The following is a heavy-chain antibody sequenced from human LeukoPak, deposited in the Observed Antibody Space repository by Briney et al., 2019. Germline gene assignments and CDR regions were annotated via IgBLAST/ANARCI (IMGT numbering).Heavy chain of an antibody. J-gene: IGHJ5*02. CDR2: INHSEST. Sequence: SETLSLTCAVYDGSFSGYYWSWIRQPPGKGLEWIGEINHSESTNYNPSLKSRVTISVDTSKNQFSLKLTSVAAADTAVYYCARLRSRRFDPWGQGTLVTVSP. V-gene: IGHV4-34*01. CDR3: ARLRSRRFDP. CDR1: DGSFSGYY.